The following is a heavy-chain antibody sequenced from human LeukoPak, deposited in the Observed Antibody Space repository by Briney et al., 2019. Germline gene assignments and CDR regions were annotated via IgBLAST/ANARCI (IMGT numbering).Heavy chain of an antibody. CDR2: IFHTGST. Sequence: SETLSLTCTVSGGSISSNYWSWIRQPPRKGLEWVGYIFHTGSTNYNPSLKSRVTISVDTSKNQFSLKLSSVTAADTAVYYCARHIRGAYYYFDYWGQGTLVTVSS. V-gene: IGHV4-59*08. CDR3: ARHIRGAYYYFDY. CDR1: GGSISSNY. D-gene: IGHD3-10*01. J-gene: IGHJ4*02.